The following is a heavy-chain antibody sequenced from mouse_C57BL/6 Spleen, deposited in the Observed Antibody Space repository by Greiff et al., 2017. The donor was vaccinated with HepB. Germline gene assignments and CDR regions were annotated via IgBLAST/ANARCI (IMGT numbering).Heavy chain of an antibody. CDR1: GYSITSGYY. D-gene: IGHD1-1*01. CDR2: ISYDGSN. J-gene: IGHJ2*01. Sequence: EVQLQESGPGLVKPSQSLSLTCSVTGYSITSGYYWNWIRQFPGNKLEWMGYISYDGSNNYNPSLKNRISITRDTSKNQFFLKLNSVTTEDTATYYCARAYYGSSFGVDYWGQGTTRTVSS. V-gene: IGHV3-6*01. CDR3: ARAYYGSSFGVDY.